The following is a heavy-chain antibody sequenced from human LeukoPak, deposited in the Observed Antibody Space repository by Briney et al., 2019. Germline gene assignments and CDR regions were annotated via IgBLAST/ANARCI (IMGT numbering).Heavy chain of an antibody. D-gene: IGHD1-26*01. J-gene: IGHJ3*02. V-gene: IGHV3-30*03. CDR2: ISFDGSIK. Sequence: GGSLRLSCAASGFTFSNYWMSWVRQAPGKGLEWVAVISFDGSIKNYADSVKGRFTISRDNLKKTLYLEMNSLRLEDTAVYYCSIILGTTGGGAFDIWGQGTMVTVSS. CDR1: GFTFSNYW. CDR3: SIILGTTGGGAFDI.